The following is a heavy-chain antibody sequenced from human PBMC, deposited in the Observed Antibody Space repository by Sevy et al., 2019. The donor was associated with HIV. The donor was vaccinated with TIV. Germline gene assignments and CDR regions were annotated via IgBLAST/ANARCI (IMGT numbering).Heavy chain of an antibody. CDR1: GFTFSSAW. Sequence: GGSLRLSCAASGFTFSSAWMSWVRQAPGKGLEWVGRIKSEIDGGAIDYAAPVKGRFSISRKDSKNTVYLQMNSRKTEDTAVYYCITDPGYRGYDEEVINYYYYGMDVWGQGTTVTVSS. CDR2: IKSEIDGGAI. J-gene: IGHJ6*02. CDR3: ITDPGYRGYDEEVINYYYYGMDV. D-gene: IGHD5-12*01. V-gene: IGHV3-15*01.